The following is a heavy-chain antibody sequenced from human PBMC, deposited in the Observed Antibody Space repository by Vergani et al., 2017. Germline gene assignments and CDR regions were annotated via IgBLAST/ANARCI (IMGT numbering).Heavy chain of an antibody. D-gene: IGHD5-24*01. V-gene: IGHV4-59*01. CDR3: ARDYRGLQLWYFDL. CDR2: IYYSGST. CDR1: GGSISSYY. Sequence: QVQLQESGPGLVKPSETLSLTCTVSGGSISSYYWSWIRQPPGKGLEWIGYIYYSGSTNSNPSLKSRVTISVDTSKNQFSLKLSSVTAADTAVYYCARDYRGLQLWYFDLWGRGTLVTVSS. J-gene: IGHJ2*01.